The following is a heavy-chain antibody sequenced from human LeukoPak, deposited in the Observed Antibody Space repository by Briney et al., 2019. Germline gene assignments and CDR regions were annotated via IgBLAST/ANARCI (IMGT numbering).Heavy chain of an antibody. CDR3: ARGVFGEYPFDY. Sequence: PSETLSLTCTGSGGSISSYYWSWIRQPPGKGLEWIGYIYYSGSTNYNPSLKSRVTIPVATSKNQFSLKLSSVTAADTAVYYCARGVFGEYPFDYWGQGTLVTVSS. V-gene: IGHV4-59*01. CDR1: GGSISSYY. D-gene: IGHD3-10*02. J-gene: IGHJ4*02. CDR2: IYYSGST.